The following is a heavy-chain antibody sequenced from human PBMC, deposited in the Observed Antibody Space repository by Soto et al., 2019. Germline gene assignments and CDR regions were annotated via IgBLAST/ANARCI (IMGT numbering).Heavy chain of an antibody. CDR3: GRGWGGGS. Sequence: QMEQSGAEVRKPGSSVKVSCKPSGGSLTSYPMAWVRQAPGQGFEWMGGIIPIHGTTEYAQKFPGRVTLTAHASTDSGTLELTGLTSEDTAAYYCGRGWGGGSGGQGTLVTVSS. CDR2: IIPIHGTT. V-gene: IGHV1-69*01. D-gene: IGHD3-10*01. J-gene: IGHJ4*02. CDR1: GGSLTSYP.